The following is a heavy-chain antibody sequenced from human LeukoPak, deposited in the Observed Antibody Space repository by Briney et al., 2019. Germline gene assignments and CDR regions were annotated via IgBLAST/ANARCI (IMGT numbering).Heavy chain of an antibody. J-gene: IGHJ3*02. Sequence: VGALRLSCAASGFTFSSYAMSCVRQAPGKGLEWVSAITGSGGSTYYADSVKGRVTISRDNSKNTLYLQMNSLRAEDTAVYYCAKKGYGDYVVRPAFDIWGQGTMVTVPS. V-gene: IGHV3-23*01. D-gene: IGHD4-17*01. CDR2: ITGSGGST. CDR3: AKKGYGDYVVRPAFDI. CDR1: GFTFSSYA.